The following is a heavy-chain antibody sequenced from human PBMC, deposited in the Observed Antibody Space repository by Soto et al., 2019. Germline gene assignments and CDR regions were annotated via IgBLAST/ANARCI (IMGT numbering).Heavy chain of an antibody. V-gene: IGHV3-30*18. CDR1: GFTFSSYG. CDR2: ISYDGSNK. Sequence: QVQLVESGGGVVQPGRSLRLSCAASGFTFSSYGMHWVRQAPGKGLEWVAVISYDGSNKYYADSVKGRFTISRENSKNTLYLQMNSLRAEDTAVYYCAKGGLITVRDWFDPWGQGTLVTVSS. D-gene: IGHD4-17*01. J-gene: IGHJ5*02. CDR3: AKGGLITVRDWFDP.